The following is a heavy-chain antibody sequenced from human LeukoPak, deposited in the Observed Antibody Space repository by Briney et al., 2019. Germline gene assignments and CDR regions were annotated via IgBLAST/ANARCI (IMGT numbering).Heavy chain of an antibody. D-gene: IGHD2-2*01. CDR2: ISSSGSTI. V-gene: IGHV3-11*01. J-gene: IGHJ6*03. CDR1: GFTFSDYY. Sequence: PGGSLRLSCAASGFTFSDYYMSWIRQAPGKGLEWVSYISSSGSTIYYADSVKGRFTISRDNAKNSLYLQMNSLRAEDTAVYYCARAQMSSTTCQSYYYYYMDVWGKGTTVTVSS. CDR3: ARAQMSSTTCQSYYYYYMDV.